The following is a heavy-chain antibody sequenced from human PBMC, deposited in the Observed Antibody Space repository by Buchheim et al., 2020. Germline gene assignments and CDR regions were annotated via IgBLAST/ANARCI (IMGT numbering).Heavy chain of an antibody. CDR2: MSNDGKNK. Sequence: QVQLVESGGGVVQPGECLRLSCVATVFTFTTYGMHWVRQVPGKGLEWVAVMSNDGKNKYYLNSVKDRFTISRDESNKTVYLHMNSLKPEDTAVYYCAKDRFWLDPWGQGTL. V-gene: IGHV3-30*19. J-gene: IGHJ5*02. CDR1: VFTFTTYG. CDR3: AKDRFWLDP.